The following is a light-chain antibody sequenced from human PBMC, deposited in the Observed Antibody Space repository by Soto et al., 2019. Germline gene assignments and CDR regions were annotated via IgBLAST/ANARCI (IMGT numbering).Light chain of an antibody. V-gene: IGLV2-14*01. CDR1: SSDVGGYDY. J-gene: IGLJ2*01. Sequence: HSALTQPASVSGSPGQPITISCTGTSSDVGGYDYVSWYQQHPGKAPKLMIDNARTRPSGVSNRLSGSKGGNTAFLTISGLQAEDEAAYYCSSYTSSSTVVFGGGPQLTVL. CDR3: SSYTSSSTVV. CDR2: NAR.